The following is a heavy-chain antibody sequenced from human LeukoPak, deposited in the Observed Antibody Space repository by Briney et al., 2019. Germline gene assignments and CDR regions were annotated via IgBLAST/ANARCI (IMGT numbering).Heavy chain of an antibody. CDR1: GGTFSSYA. Sequence: SVKVSCKASGGTFSSYAISWVRQAPGQGLEWMGGIIPIFGTTNYAQKFQGRVTITTDESTSTAYMELSSLRSEDTAVYYCASTLRRAAAVLCDYWGQRTLVTVSS. D-gene: IGHD6-13*01. J-gene: IGHJ4*02. V-gene: IGHV1-69*05. CDR3: ASTLRRAAAVLCDY. CDR2: IIPIFGTT.